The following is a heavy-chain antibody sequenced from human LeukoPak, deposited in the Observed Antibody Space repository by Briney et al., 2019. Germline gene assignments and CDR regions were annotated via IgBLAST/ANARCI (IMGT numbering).Heavy chain of an antibody. CDR3: ARRGIISGWYWAYYFDY. CDR1: GFTFSNYW. D-gene: IGHD6-19*01. CDR2: IKQDGSEK. J-gene: IGHJ4*02. Sequence: GGSLRLSCVVSGFTFSNYWMSWVRQAPGKGLEWVANIKQDGSEKYYVDSVKGRFTISRDNAKNSLYLQMSSLRAEDTAVYYCARRGIISGWYWAYYFDYWGQGTLVTVSS. V-gene: IGHV3-7*01.